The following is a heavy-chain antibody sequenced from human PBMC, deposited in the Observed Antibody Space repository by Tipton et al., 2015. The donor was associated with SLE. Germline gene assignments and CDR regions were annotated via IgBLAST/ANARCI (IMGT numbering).Heavy chain of an antibody. CDR3: ARSQLGGYFYSLDV. CDR1: GGSVISYY. CDR2: IYYNGRT. J-gene: IGHJ6*02. V-gene: IGHV4-59*02. Sequence: LRLSCSVSGGSVISYYWSWVRQSPGKGLEWIGYIYYNGRTNYNPSLKSRVTISASTSKKEFSLKLNSMTAADSALYYCARSQLGGYFYSLDVWGQGTTVSVSS. D-gene: IGHD1-1*01.